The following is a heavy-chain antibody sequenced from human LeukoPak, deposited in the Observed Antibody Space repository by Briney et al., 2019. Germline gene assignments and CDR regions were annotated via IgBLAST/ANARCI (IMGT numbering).Heavy chain of an antibody. J-gene: IGHJ3*02. D-gene: IGHD2-8*01. V-gene: IGHV5-51*01. Sequence: GESLQISCKGSGYSFTSYWIGWVRQMPGKGLEWMGIIYPGDSHTIYSPSFQGQVTISADKSINTAYLQWSSLKASDTAVYYCARQESAQWDVFDIWGQGTMVAVSS. CDR3: ARQESAQWDVFDI. CDR1: GYSFTSYW. CDR2: IYPGDSHT.